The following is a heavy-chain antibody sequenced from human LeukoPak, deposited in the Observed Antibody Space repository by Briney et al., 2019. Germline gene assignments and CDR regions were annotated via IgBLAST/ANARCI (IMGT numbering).Heavy chain of an antibody. V-gene: IGHV4-59*08. CDR2: ISHSGNT. D-gene: IGHD6-13*01. CDR1: GGSISSYY. Sequence: PSETLSLTCTVSGGSISSYYWSWIRQPPGKGLEWIGFISHSGNTNYNPSLKSRVTISIDTSKSQFSLKLSSVTAADTAVYYCARVSSGYSPYYYYYMDVWGKGTTVTVSS. CDR3: ARVSSGYSPYYYYYMDV. J-gene: IGHJ6*03.